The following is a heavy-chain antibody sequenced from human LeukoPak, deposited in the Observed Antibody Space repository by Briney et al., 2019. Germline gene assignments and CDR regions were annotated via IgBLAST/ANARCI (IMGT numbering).Heavy chain of an antibody. Sequence: ASVKVSCKASGYTFTIYGISWVRQAPGQGLEWMGWISAYNGNTNYAQKLQGRVTMTTDTSTSTAYMELRSLRSDDTAVYYCARDLEAYYDILTGYSRPGGYYYGMDVWGQGTTVTVSS. CDR2: ISAYNGNT. V-gene: IGHV1-18*01. CDR3: ARDLEAYYDILTGYSRPGGYYYGMDV. D-gene: IGHD3-9*01. CDR1: GYTFTIYG. J-gene: IGHJ6*02.